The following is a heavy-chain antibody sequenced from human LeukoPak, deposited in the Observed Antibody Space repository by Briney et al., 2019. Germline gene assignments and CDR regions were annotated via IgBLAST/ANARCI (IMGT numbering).Heavy chain of an antibody. D-gene: IGHD3-22*01. CDR1: GLSFSTSV. J-gene: IGHJ3*02. CDR2: ISYDGNSK. Sequence: GGSLRLSCAASGLSFSTSVIHWVRQAPGKGLEWVAVISYDGNSKFYGDSVKGRFTISRDNSKNTLFLQMNSLRPDDTAVYYCAKDRRRITMIVVVTLDAFDIWGQGTMVTVSS. V-gene: IGHV3-30*18. CDR3: AKDRRRITMIVVVTLDAFDI.